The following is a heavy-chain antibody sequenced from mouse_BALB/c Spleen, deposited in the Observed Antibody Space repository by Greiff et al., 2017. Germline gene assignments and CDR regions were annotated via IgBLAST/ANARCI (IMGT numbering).Heavy chain of an antibody. Sequence: QVHVKQSGPELVKPGASVKMSCKASGYTFTSYYIHWVKQRPGQGLEWIGWIYPGDGSTKYNEKFKGKTTLTADKSSSTAYMLLSSLTSEDSAIYFCARGGYYDPSWYFDVWGAGTTVTVSS. CDR3: ARGGYYDPSWYFDV. D-gene: IGHD2-4*01. J-gene: IGHJ1*01. V-gene: IGHV1S56*01. CDR2: IYPGDGST. CDR1: GYTFTSYY.